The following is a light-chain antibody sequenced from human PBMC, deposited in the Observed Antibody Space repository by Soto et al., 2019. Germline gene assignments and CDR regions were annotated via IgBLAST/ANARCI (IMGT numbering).Light chain of an antibody. CDR3: QQYVSPPWT. CDR2: GAS. CDR1: QSLSKTY. V-gene: IGKV3-20*01. Sequence: EIVLTQSPGTLSLSPGERATLSCRASQSLSKTYLAWYQKKPGQAPRLLIDGASSRATGTPDRFSGSGSGTDFTLTISRLEPEDFAVYYCQQYVSPPWTFCKGTKV. J-gene: IGKJ1*01.